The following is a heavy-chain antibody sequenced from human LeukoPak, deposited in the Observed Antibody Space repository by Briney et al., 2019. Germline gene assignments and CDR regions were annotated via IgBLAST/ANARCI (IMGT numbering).Heavy chain of an antibody. V-gene: IGHV5-51*01. D-gene: IGHD4-23*01. Sequence: GESLKISCQGSGYSFSNYWIGWVRQMPGKGLEWLGLIYPGDSGSRYSPSFQGQVTISADKSLSTVYLQWSSLKASDTAMYYCGRLSVLNSEGLYYFDYWGQGTLVTVSS. CDR2: IYPGDSGS. CDR1: GYSFSNYW. CDR3: GRLSVLNSEGLYYFDY. J-gene: IGHJ4*02.